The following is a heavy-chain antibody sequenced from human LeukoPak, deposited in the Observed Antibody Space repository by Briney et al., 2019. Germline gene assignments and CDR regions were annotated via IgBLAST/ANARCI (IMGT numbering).Heavy chain of an antibody. CDR1: GYTFTGYY. V-gene: IGHV1-2*02. D-gene: IGHD6-19*01. J-gene: IGHJ4*02. CDR3: ARAHDSSGWVYFDY. Sequence: GASVKVSCKASGYTFTGYYMHWVRQAPGQGLGWMGWINPNSGGTNYAQKFQGRVTMTRDTSISTAYMELSRLRSDDTAVYYCARAHDSSGWVYFDYWGQGTLVTVSS. CDR2: INPNSGGT.